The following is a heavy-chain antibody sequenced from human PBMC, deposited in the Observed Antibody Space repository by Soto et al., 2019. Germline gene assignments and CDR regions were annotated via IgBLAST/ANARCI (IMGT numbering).Heavy chain of an antibody. V-gene: IGHV2-26*01. CDR1: GFSLSNARMG. CDR2: IFSNDEK. J-gene: IGHJ4*02. CDR3: AHRPWLRFGGFDY. D-gene: IGHD5-12*01. Sequence: SGPTLVNPTETLTLTCTVSGFSLSNARMGVSWIRQPPGKALEWLAHIFSNDEKSYSPSLESRLTITKDTSKNQVVLTMTNMDPVDTATYFCAHRPWLRFGGFDYWGQGTLVTVSS.